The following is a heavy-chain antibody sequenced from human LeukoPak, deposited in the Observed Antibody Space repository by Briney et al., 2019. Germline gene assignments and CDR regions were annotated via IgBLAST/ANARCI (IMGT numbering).Heavy chain of an antibody. CDR2: ISSSGSTI. V-gene: IGHV3-11*01. CDR1: GFTFSDYY. J-gene: IGHJ4*02. Sequence: GGSLRLSCAASGFTFSDYYMSWIRQAPGKGLEWVSYISSSGSTIYYADSVKGRFTISRDNAKNSLYLQMNSLRAEDTAVYYCAKDDQRIWGPADYWGQGTLVTVSS. D-gene: IGHD2-2*01. CDR3: AKDDQRIWGPADY.